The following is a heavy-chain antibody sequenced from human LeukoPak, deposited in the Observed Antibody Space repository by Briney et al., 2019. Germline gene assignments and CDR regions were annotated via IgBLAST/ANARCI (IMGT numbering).Heavy chain of an antibody. J-gene: IGHJ6*03. Sequence: PGGSLRLSCAASGFSFSDFYMSWIRQAPGKGLEWISYISQSGSDINYADSVRGRFTVSRDNAKNSLYLQMNSLRAEDTAVYYCARDFGYYDFWSGYLLMDVWGKGTTVTVSS. CDR2: ISQSGSDI. CDR1: GFSFSDFY. CDR3: ARDFGYYDFWSGYLLMDV. V-gene: IGHV3-11*01. D-gene: IGHD3-3*01.